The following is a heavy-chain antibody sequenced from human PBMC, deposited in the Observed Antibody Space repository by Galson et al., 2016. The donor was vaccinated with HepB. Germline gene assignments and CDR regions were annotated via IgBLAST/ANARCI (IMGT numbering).Heavy chain of an antibody. CDR1: GFTFNRYT. Sequence: SLRLSCAASGFTFNRYTMNWVRQAPGKGLEWVAYISSSSSYICYADSVKGRFTISRDNAKNSLYLQMNSLRAEDTAVYYCVRDRTYSGSYLDAFDIWGQGTMVTVSS. V-gene: IGHV3-21*01. J-gene: IGHJ3*02. D-gene: IGHD1-26*01. CDR2: ISSSSSYI. CDR3: VRDRTYSGSYLDAFDI.